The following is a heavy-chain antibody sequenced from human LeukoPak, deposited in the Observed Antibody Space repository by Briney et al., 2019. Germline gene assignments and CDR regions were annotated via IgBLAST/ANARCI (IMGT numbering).Heavy chain of an antibody. V-gene: IGHV4-30-2*01. CDR1: GGSITSTGYY. D-gene: IGHD6-13*01. J-gene: IGHJ4*02. Sequence: SETLSLTCTVSGGSITSTGYYWSWVRQPPGKGLEWIGYIYYTGSAYYNPSLKSRATISIDTSKNQFSLKLSSVTAADTAVYYCARDGLKYSSSWIPALGYWGQGTLVTVSS. CDR2: IYYTGSA. CDR3: ARDGLKYSSSWIPALGY.